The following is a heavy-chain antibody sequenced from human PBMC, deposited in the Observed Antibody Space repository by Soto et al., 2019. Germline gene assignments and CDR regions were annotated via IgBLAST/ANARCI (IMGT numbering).Heavy chain of an antibody. CDR1: GGSISSGGYY. CDR2: IYYSGST. J-gene: IGHJ4*02. V-gene: IGHV4-31*03. CDR3: ARTPTLYYDSSGYSIYFDY. Sequence: KPSETLSLTCTVSGGSISSGGYYWSWIRQHPGKGLEWIGYIYYSGSTYYNPSLKSRVTISVDTSKNQFSLKLSSVTAEDTAVYYCARTPTLYYDSSGYSIYFDYWGQGTLVTVSS. D-gene: IGHD3-22*01.